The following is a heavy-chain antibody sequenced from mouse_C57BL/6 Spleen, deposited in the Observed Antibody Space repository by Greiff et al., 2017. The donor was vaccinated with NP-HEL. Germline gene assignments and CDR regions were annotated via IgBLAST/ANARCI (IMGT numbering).Heavy chain of an antibody. CDR2: IWSDGST. D-gene: IGHD2-4*01. CDR3: ARHRDYDGDYYAMDY. J-gene: IGHJ4*01. V-gene: IGHV2-6-1*01. Sequence: VKLVESGPGLVAPSQSLSITCTVSGFSLTSYGVHWVRQPPGKGLEWLVVIWSDGSTTYNSALKSRLSISKDNSKSQVFLKMNSLQTDDTAMYYCARHRDYDGDYYAMDYWGQGTSVTVSS. CDR1: GFSLTSYG.